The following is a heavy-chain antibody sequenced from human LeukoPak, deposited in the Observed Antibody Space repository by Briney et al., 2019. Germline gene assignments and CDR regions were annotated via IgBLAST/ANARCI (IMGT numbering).Heavy chain of an antibody. CDR2: IIPILGIA. Sequence: SVKVSCKASGGTFSSYAISWVRQAPGQGLEWMGRIIPILGIANYAQKFQGRVTITADKSTSTAYMELSSLRSEDTAVYYCATDGAGDYLNHWGQGTLVTVSS. CDR1: GGTFSSYA. D-gene: IGHD4-17*01. CDR3: ATDGAGDYLNH. J-gene: IGHJ4*02. V-gene: IGHV1-69*04.